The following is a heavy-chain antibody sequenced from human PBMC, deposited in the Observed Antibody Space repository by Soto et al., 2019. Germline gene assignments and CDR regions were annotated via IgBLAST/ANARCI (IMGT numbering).Heavy chain of an antibody. CDR2: ISYDGSNE. D-gene: IGHD6-19*01. V-gene: IGHV3-30-3*01. CDR3: ARLDKYSSDWS. CDR1: GFTFSSYA. Sequence: QVQLVESGGGVVQPGRSLRLSCAASGFTFSSYAMHWVRQAPGKGLEWVAVISYDGSNEYYADSVKGRFTVSRDNSKNTLYLQMNSLRAEDTALFYCARLDKYSSDWSWGQGTLVTVSS. J-gene: IGHJ4*02.